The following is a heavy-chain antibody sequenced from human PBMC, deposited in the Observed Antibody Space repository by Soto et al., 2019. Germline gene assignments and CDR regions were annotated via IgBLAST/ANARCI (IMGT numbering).Heavy chain of an antibody. Sequence: QVQLVESGGGVVQPGRSLRLSCAASGFTFSSYGMHWVRQAPGKGLEWAAVIWYDGSNKYYADSVKGRFTISRDNSKNTLYLKMNSLRAEDTAVYYCNVKGGMDVWGQGTTVTVS. V-gene: IGHV3-33*01. CDR2: IWYDGSNK. J-gene: IGHJ6*02. CDR3: NVKGGMDV. CDR1: GFTFSSYG.